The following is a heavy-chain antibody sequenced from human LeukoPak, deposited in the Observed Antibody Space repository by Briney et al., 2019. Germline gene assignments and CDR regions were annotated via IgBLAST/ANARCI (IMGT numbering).Heavy chain of an antibody. CDR3: AKGRYGSGSNDFDY. J-gene: IGHJ4*02. D-gene: IGHD3-10*01. CDR1: GFTFDDYA. V-gene: IGHV3-23*01. Sequence: PGGSLRLSCAASGFTFDDYAMHWVRQAPGKGLEWVSAISGGGGSTYYADSVKGRFTISRDNSKNTLYLQMNSLRAEDTAVYYCAKGRYGSGSNDFDYWGQGTLVTVSS. CDR2: ISGGGGST.